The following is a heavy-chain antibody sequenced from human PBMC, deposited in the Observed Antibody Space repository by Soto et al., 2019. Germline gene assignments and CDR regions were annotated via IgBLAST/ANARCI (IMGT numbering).Heavy chain of an antibody. V-gene: IGHV4-4*07. CDR2: IYTSGRT. CDR1: GSSISNYY. Sequence: SETLSLPCPVSGSSISNYYWSWIRPPAGKGLEWIGRIYTSGRTDYNPSLISRVPISIDTSKRQFSLRVTSVTAADTAVYYCSRGRREEMQSSYEVDSCGHGTLVTV. CDR3: SRGRREEMQSSYEVDS. J-gene: IGHJ5*01. D-gene: IGHD5-12*01.